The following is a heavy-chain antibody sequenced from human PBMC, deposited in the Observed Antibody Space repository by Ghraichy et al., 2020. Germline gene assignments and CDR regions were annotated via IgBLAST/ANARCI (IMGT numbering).Heavy chain of an antibody. CDR3: ARDKCGGSCYRYYYYGMDV. J-gene: IGHJ6*02. V-gene: IGHV3-7*03. D-gene: IGHD2-15*01. Sequence: LSLTCAASGFTFSSYWMSWVRQAPGKGLEWVANIKQDGSEKYYVDSVKGRFTISRDNAKNSLYLQMNSLRAEDTAVYYCARDKCGGSCYRYYYYGMDVWGQGTTVTVSS. CDR2: IKQDGSEK. CDR1: GFTFSSYW.